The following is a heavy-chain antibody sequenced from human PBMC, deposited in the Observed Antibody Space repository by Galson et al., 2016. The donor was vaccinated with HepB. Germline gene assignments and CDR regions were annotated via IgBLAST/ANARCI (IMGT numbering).Heavy chain of an antibody. CDR3: AGAYYYGSGSQPYYFDY. Sequence: SLRLSCAASGFTFSTYWMSWVRQAPGKGLEWVANIKQDGSEKDYVDSVKGRFTISRDNAKNSLYLQMNSLRAEDTAVYYCAGAYYYGSGSQPYYFDYWGQGTLVTVSS. CDR1: GFTFSTYW. V-gene: IGHV3-7*03. D-gene: IGHD3-10*01. J-gene: IGHJ4*02. CDR2: IKQDGSEK.